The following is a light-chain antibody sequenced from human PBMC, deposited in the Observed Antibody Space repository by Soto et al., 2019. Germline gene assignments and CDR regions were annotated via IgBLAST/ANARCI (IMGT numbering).Light chain of an antibody. Sequence: DIQMTQSPSTLSASVGDRVTITCRASHDIGTYLNWYQHKPGKAPKLLIFDTSHLATGVPARFSGSGSDTYFTFTITNLQAEDFAAYYCQQFDSVPLTFGGGTHVEI. CDR3: QQFDSVPLT. V-gene: IGKV1-33*01. CDR2: DTS. J-gene: IGKJ4*01. CDR1: HDIGTY.